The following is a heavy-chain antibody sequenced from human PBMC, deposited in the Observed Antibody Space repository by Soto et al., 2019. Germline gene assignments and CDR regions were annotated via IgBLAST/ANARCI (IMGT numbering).Heavy chain of an antibody. V-gene: IGHV1-69*06. J-gene: IGHJ4*02. Sequence: QVQLVQSGAEVKKPGSSVKVSCQASGGTFSSYAIRWGRQAPGQGLEWMGGIIPIFGTANYAQRFQGRVTITADKSTSTAYMELSSLRSEDTAVYYCARAPGEGSGWYGDWGQGTLVTVSS. CDR1: GGTFSSYA. CDR3: ARAPGEGSGWYGD. D-gene: IGHD6-19*01. CDR2: IIPIFGTA.